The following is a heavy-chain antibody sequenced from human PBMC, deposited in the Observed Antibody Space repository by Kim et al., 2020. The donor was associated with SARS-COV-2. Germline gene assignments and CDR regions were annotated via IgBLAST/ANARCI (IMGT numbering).Heavy chain of an antibody. CDR3: ARGVRWGLRYFDWMKSAKDAFDI. V-gene: IGHV3-74*01. J-gene: IGHJ3*02. CDR1: GFTFSSYW. CDR2: INSDGSST. Sequence: GSLRLSCAASGFTFSSYWMHWVRQAPGKGLVWVSRINSDGSSTSYADSVKGRFTISRDNAKNTLYLQMNSLRAEDTAVYYCARGVRWGLRYFDWMKSAKDAFDIWGQGTMVTVSS. D-gene: IGHD3-9*01.